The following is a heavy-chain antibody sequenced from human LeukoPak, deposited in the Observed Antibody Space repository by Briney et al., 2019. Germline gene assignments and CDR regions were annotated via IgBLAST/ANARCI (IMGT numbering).Heavy chain of an antibody. CDR1: GFTFSSYS. V-gene: IGHV3-30*03. Sequence: GGSLRLSCAASGFTFSSYSMNWVRQAPGKGLEWVAVISYDGSNKYYADSVKGRFTISRDNSKNTLYLQMNSLRAEDTAVYYCARDLAEHYFDYWGQGTLVTVSS. J-gene: IGHJ4*02. CDR2: ISYDGSNK. CDR3: ARDLAEHYFDY.